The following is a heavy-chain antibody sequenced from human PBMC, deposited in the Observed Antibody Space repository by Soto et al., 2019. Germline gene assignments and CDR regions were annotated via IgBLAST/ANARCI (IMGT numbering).Heavy chain of an antibody. Sequence: VLLVESGGGLVQPGRSLRLSCAVSGFPLSDYVVTWVRQAPGKGLEWVSGISGSIGHTYYADSVKGRFTISRDSSKNTVYLQMNSLRAEDTAVYYCAKEVIGARRGPDNWGQGTLVTVSS. V-gene: IGHV3-23*04. CDR2: ISGSIGHT. CDR3: AKEVIGARRGPDN. D-gene: IGHD6-6*01. J-gene: IGHJ4*02. CDR1: GFPLSDYV.